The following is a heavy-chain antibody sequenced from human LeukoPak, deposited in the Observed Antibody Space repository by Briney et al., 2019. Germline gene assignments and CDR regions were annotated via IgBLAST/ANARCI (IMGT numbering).Heavy chain of an antibody. J-gene: IGHJ4*02. CDR3: ARDLNWAFDY. Sequence: GGSLRLSCAASGFTLSRNSVNWVRQAPGKGLEWVSYITGSSSNIYYADSVKGRFTISRDNAKNSVYLHMNSLRAEDTAVYYCARDLNWAFDYWGQGPRVTVSS. CDR2: ITGSSSNI. V-gene: IGHV3-48*04. D-gene: IGHD7-27*01. CDR1: GFTLSRNS.